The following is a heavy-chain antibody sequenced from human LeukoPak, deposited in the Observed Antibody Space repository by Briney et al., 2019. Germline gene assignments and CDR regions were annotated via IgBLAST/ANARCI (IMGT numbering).Heavy chain of an antibody. CDR1: GFTFSSYW. CDR3: TRGIRFLEWLSAY. D-gene: IGHD3-3*01. J-gene: IGHJ4*02. Sequence: GGSLRLSCAAPGFTFSSYWMHWVRQAPGKGLEWVGFIRCKAYGGTTEYAASVKGRFTISRDDSKSIAYLQINSLKTEDTAVYYCTRGIRFLEWLSAYWGQGTLVTVSS. V-gene: IGHV3-49*04. CDR2: IRCKAYGGTT.